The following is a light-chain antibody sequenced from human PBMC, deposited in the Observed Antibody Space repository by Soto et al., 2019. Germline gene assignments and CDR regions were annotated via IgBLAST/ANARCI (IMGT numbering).Light chain of an antibody. V-gene: IGKV3D-15*01. J-gene: IGKJ1*01. CDR1: QSVSSSY. CDR3: QQYNNWPRGT. Sequence: EIVLTQSPGTLSLSPGERSTLSCSSIQSVSSSYLTWYQQKPGQAPRLLIYGASTRATGIPARFSGSGSGTDFTPTISSLQSEDFAVYYCQQYNNWPRGTFGQGTKVDIK. CDR2: GAS.